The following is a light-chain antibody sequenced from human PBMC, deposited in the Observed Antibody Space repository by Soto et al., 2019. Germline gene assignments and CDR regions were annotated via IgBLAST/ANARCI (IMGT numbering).Light chain of an antibody. CDR3: MQALQSPRT. J-gene: IGKJ1*01. V-gene: IGKV2-28*01. CDR2: LGY. Sequence: EIVMTQSPLSLPVTPGEAASISCRSSQSLLHSDEYYYLDWYLQKPGQSPQLLIYLGYNRASGVPDRFSSSGSGTDFTLKISRVEAEDVGVYYCMQALQSPRTFGQGTKVEI. CDR1: QSLLHSDEYYY.